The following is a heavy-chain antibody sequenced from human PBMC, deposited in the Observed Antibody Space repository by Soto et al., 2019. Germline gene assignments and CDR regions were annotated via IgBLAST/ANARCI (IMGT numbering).Heavy chain of an antibody. CDR3: ARAYSSNRYWFDP. V-gene: IGHV1-69*13. J-gene: IGHJ5*02. D-gene: IGHD6-13*01. CDR2: IIPIFGSA. Sequence: ASVKVSCKASGGTFSSYIISWVRQAPGQGLEWMGGIIPIFGSANYAQKFQGRVTITADESTTTAYMELSSLRSEDTAVYYCARAYSSNRYWFDPWGQGTLVTAPQ. CDR1: GGTFSSYI.